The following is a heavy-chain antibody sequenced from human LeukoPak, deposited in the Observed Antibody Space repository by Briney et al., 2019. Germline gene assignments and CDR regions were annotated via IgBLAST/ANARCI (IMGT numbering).Heavy chain of an antibody. CDR3: ARDKRGQGDADDTFDI. CDR2: MNPNSGST. D-gene: IGHD5-24*01. CDR1: GYTFSSSD. V-gene: IGHV1-8*02. J-gene: IGHJ3*02. Sequence: ASVKVSCKASGYTFSSSDINWVRQAAGQGLEWMGWMNPNSGSTGYAQKFQGRVTMTRDTSINTAYMELSSLRVEDTAVYYCARDKRGQGDADDTFDIWGQGTMVTVSS.